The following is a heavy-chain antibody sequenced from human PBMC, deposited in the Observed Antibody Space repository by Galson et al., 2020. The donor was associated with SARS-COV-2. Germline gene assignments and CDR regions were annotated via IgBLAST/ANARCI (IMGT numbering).Heavy chain of an antibody. V-gene: IGHV3-21*01. CDR3: ARGIYDSSEPHDAFDI. Sequence: GGSLRLSCAASGFTFSTYSMNWVRQAPGKGLEWVSSISSSSSYIYHADRVKGRFTNTRDNAKNSLYLQMNSLRAEDTAVYYCARGIYDSSEPHDAFDIWGQGTMVTVS. CDR1: GFTFSTYS. D-gene: IGHD3-22*01. J-gene: IGHJ3*02. CDR2: ISSSSSYI.